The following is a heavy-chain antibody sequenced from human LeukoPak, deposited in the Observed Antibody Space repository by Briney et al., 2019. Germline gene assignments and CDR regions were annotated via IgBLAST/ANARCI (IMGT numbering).Heavy chain of an antibody. D-gene: IGHD2-8*02. J-gene: IGHJ3*01. CDR1: GFSFSNTD. V-gene: IGHV3-13*01. Sequence: EGSLRLTCAASGFSFSNTDMHWVREVLGEGLEWVAAIGGGGDTYYSDSVRGRFIISRENAKNAFYLQLNTLNAGDTALYYCAKPGPGDGLHVWGQGTTVIVSA. CDR2: IGGGGDT. CDR3: AKPGPGDGLHV.